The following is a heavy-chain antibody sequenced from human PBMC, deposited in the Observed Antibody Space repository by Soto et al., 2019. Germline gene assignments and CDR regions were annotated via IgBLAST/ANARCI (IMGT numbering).Heavy chain of an antibody. CDR2: IGASGAGT. J-gene: IGHJ4*02. D-gene: IGHD1-26*01. V-gene: IGHV3-23*01. CDR1: GFTFSNYA. Sequence: EVQLLESGGGLVQPGGSLRLSCAGPGFTFSNYAMSWVRQAPGTGLEWVSGIGASGAGTYYADSVKGRFTISRDNSKNTLHLQMNSLRAEDTAVYYCALRKTGSYFDYWGQGALVTVSS. CDR3: ALRKTGSYFDY.